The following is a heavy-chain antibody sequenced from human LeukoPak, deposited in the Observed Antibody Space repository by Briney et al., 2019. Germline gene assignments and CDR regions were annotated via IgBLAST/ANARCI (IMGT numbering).Heavy chain of an antibody. CDR2: IIPIFGTA. CDR3: ARARILKQWLVLPFDY. J-gene: IGHJ4*02. Sequence: RASVKVSCKASGYTFTSYDINWVRQATGQGLEWMGGIIPIFGTANYAQKFQGRVTITADKSTSTAYMELSSLRSEDTAVYYCARARILKQWLVLPFDYWGQGTLVTVSS. D-gene: IGHD6-19*01. CDR1: GYTFTSYD. V-gene: IGHV1-69*06.